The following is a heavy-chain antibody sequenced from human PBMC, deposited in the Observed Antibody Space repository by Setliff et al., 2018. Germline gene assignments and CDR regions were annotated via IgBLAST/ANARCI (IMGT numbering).Heavy chain of an antibody. V-gene: IGHV3-23*01. CDR3: AGGRGWRFDD. J-gene: IGHJ4*02. CDR1: GFTLSSYW. D-gene: IGHD6-19*01. Sequence: PSETLSLSCAASGFTLSSYWMYWVRQAPGGGLEWVSGISDSGDTTIYADSVKGRFAISRDNAKNSLYLQMNSLRGEDTAVYYCAGGRGWRFDDWGQGTLVTVSS. CDR2: ISDSGDTT.